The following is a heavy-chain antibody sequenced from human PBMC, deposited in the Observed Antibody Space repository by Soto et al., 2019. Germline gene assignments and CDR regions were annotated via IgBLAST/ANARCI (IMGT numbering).Heavy chain of an antibody. CDR2: LHHGGST. Sequence: SETLSLTCDVSRYSINNNNWWSLVRQPPGGGLEWIGELHHGGSTNYNPSLESRATFSVDISKNQFFLKLSSVTAADTAVYYCTKNSAYALDYWGQGTLVTVYS. D-gene: IGHD5-12*01. CDR1: RYSINNNNW. V-gene: IGHV4-4*02. CDR3: TKNSAYALDY. J-gene: IGHJ4*02.